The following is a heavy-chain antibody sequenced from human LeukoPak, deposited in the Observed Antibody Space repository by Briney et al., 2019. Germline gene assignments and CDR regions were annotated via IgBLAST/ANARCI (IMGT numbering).Heavy chain of an antibody. CDR1: GFTFSSYS. Sequence: AGGSLRLSCAASGFTFSSYSMNWVRQAPGKGLEWVSSISSSSSYIYYADSVKGRFTTSRDNAKNSLYLQMNSLRAEDTAVYYCARLGGYSNSFDYWGQGTLVTVSS. J-gene: IGHJ4*02. D-gene: IGHD4-11*01. CDR3: ARLGGYSNSFDY. CDR2: ISSSSSYI. V-gene: IGHV3-21*01.